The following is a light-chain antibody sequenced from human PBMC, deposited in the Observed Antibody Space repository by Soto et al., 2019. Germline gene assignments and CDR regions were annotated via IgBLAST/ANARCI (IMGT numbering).Light chain of an antibody. CDR3: VAWDDSLNGPL. Sequence: QAVVTQPPSASGTPGQRVTISCSGTSSNIGSNSVNWYQQLPGTAPTLLIFSNNQRPSGVPDRFSGSKSGTSASLAVNGLRSEDEADYYCVAWDDSLNGPLFGGGTKLTVL. V-gene: IGLV1-44*01. CDR2: SNN. J-gene: IGLJ3*02. CDR1: SSNIGSNS.